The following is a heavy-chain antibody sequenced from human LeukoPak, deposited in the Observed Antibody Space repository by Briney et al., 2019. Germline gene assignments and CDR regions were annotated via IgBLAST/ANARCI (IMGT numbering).Heavy chain of an antibody. CDR1: GFTFSSHG. CDR3: ARADYYDSSGDFFDY. D-gene: IGHD3-22*01. J-gene: IGHJ4*02. V-gene: IGHV3-33*01. CDR2: IWYDGNNE. Sequence: GGSLRLSCAASGFTFSSHGMHWVRQAPGKGLEWVAVIWYDGNNEYYADSVKGRFTISRDNSKNTLCLQMNSLRAEDTAVYYCARADYYDSSGDFFDYWGQGTLVTVSS.